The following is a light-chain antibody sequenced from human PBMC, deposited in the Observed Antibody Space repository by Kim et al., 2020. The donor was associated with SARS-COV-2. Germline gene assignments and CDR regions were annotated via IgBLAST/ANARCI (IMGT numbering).Light chain of an antibody. CDR3: QAWDNNAGV. CDR1: NLGDKY. CDR2: QHT. V-gene: IGLV3-1*01. Sequence: SVSPGQTATITCSGGNLGDKYAYWYQKKAGQSPVLVIYQHTKRPSGISQRFSGSSSGNTATLTISRTQTMDEADYYCQAWDNNAGVFGGGTQLTVL. J-gene: IGLJ3*02.